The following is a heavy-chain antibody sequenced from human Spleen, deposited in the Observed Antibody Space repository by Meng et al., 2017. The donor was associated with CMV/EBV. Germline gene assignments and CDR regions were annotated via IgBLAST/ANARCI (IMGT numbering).Heavy chain of an antibody. Sequence: ESLKISCAASEFTFSDYWMSWVRQAPGKGLEWVSSISSSSSYIYYADSVKGRFTISRDNAKNSLYLQMNSLRAEDTAVYYCARDREHFWSGYVPFDYWGQGTLVTVSS. J-gene: IGHJ4*02. D-gene: IGHD3-3*02. CDR2: ISSSSSYI. CDR3: ARDREHFWSGYVPFDY. CDR1: EFTFSDYW. V-gene: IGHV3-21*01.